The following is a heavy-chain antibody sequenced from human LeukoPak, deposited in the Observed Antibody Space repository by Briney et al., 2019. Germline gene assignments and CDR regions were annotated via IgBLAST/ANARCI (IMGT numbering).Heavy chain of an antibody. V-gene: IGHV1-8*01. D-gene: IGHD6-13*01. J-gene: IGHJ4*02. CDR1: GYTFTSYD. CDR2: MNPNSGNT. Sequence: ASVKVSCKASGYTFTSYDINWVRQATGQGLEWMGWMNPNSGNTGYAQKFQGRVTMTRNTSISTAYMELSSLRSEDTAVYYCASTSRYSSSWYERDDYWGQGTLVTVSS. CDR3: ASTSRYSSSWYERDDY.